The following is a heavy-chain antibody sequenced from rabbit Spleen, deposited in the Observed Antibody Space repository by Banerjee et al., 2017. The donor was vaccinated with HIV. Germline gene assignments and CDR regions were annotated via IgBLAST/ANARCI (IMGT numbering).Heavy chain of an antibody. J-gene: IGHJ6*01. Sequence: QSLEESGGGLVKPGGTLTLTCKASGFSFSSDYYMCWVRQAPGKGLEWIACIDIGSSGFTYFASWAKGRFTISKTSSTTVTLQMTSLTAADTATYFCARDTSSSFSSYGMDLWGQGTLVTVS. CDR1: GFSFSSDYY. CDR2: IDIGSSGFT. D-gene: IGHD1-1*01. CDR3: ARDTSSSFSSYGMDL. V-gene: IGHV1S40*01.